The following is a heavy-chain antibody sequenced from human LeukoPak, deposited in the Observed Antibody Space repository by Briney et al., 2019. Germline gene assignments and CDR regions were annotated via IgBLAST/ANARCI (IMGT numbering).Heavy chain of an antibody. J-gene: IGHJ4*02. D-gene: IGHD5-24*01. CDR1: GFTFSNYG. Sequence: GSLRLSCAASGFTFSNYGMHWVRQAPGKGLEWVAIISYDGSNKYYADSVKGRFTISRDNSKNTLFLQMRSLRPDDTAVYYCAKGDDGYNSHFDYWGQGTLVTVSS. CDR3: AKGDDGYNSHFDY. V-gene: IGHV3-30*18. CDR2: ISYDGSNK.